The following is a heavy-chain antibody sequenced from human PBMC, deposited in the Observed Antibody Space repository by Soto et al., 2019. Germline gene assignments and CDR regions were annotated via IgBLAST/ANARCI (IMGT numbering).Heavy chain of an antibody. D-gene: IGHD5-18*01. CDR3: AKPSSGYSYGSDFDY. CDR1: GFTFSSYG. Sequence: GGSLRLSCAASGFTFSSYGMHWVRQAPGKGLEWVAVIWYDGSNKYYADSVKGRFTISRDNSKNTLYLQMNSLRAEDTAVYYCAKPSSGYSYGSDFDYWGQGTLVTVSS. CDR2: IWYDGSNK. V-gene: IGHV3-33*06. J-gene: IGHJ4*02.